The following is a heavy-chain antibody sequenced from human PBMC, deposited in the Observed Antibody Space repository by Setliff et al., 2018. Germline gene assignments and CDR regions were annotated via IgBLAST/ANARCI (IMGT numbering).Heavy chain of an antibody. CDR1: GGSISSSYW. J-gene: IGHJ6*03. V-gene: IGHV4-4*02. Sequence: ASETLSLTCAVSGGSISSSYWWSWVRQSPGKGLEWIGEIYHSGSTNYNPSLKSRATISVDTSKNQFSLKLTSMTAADTAVYYCVRTDYSDGRYSMDVWGKGTTVTVSS. D-gene: IGHD6-19*01. CDR2: IYHSGST. CDR3: VRTDYSDGRYSMDV.